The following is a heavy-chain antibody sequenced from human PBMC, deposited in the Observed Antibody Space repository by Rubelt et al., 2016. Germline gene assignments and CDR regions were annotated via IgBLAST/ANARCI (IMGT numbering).Heavy chain of an antibody. V-gene: IGHV4-59*01. CDR3: ARSPAQYYDFWSGYPADVDY. CDR1: GGSISSYY. CDR2: IYYSGST. D-gene: IGHD3-3*01. J-gene: IGHJ4*02. Sequence: QLQLQESGPGLVKPSETLSLTCTVSGGSISSYYWSWIRQPPGKGLEWIGYIYYSGSTNYNPSLKSRVTISVYTSKNQFSLKLSSVTAADTAVYYCARSPAQYYDFWSGYPADVDYWGQGTLVTVSS.